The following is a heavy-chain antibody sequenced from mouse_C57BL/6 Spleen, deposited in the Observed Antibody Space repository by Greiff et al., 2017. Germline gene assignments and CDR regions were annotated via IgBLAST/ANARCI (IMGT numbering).Heavy chain of an antibody. V-gene: IGHV1-54*01. Sequence: VQLKEYGAELVRPGTSVKVSCKASGYAFTNYLLEWVKQRPGQGLEWIGVINPGSGGTNYNEKFKGKATLTADKSSSTAYMQLSSLTSEDSAVYFCARSYWFAYWGQGTLVTVSA. CDR3: ARSYWFAY. CDR2: INPGSGGT. CDR1: GYAFTNYL. J-gene: IGHJ3*01.